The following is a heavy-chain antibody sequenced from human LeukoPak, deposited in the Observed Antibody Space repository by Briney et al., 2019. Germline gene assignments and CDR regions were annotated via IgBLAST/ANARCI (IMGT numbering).Heavy chain of an antibody. CDR2: INPSGGST. Sequence: GASVKVSCKASGYTSTSYYMHWVRQAPGQGLEWMGIINPSGGSTSYAQKFQGRVTMTRDTSTSTVYMELSSLRSEDTAVYYCARDRAQLWSFDYWGQGTLVTVSS. CDR1: GYTSTSYY. V-gene: IGHV1-46*01. CDR3: ARDRAQLWSFDY. J-gene: IGHJ4*02. D-gene: IGHD5-18*01.